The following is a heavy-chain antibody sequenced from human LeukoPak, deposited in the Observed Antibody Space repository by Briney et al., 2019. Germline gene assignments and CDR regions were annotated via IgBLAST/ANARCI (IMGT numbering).Heavy chain of an antibody. CDR1: GGSISSSNW. J-gene: IGHJ4*02. D-gene: IGHD6-19*01. V-gene: IGHV4-4*02. CDR3: AKNGWDRSGWYVFDY. Sequence: MTSETLSLTCAVSGGSISSSNWWSWVRQPPGKGLEWIGEIYHSGSTNYNPSLKSRVTISVDKSKNQFSLKLSSVTAADTAVYYCAKNGWDRSGWYVFDYWGQGTLVTVSS. CDR2: IYHSGST.